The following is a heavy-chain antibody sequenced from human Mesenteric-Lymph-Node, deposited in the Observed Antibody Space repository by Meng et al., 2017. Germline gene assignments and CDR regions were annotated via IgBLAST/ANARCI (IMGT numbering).Heavy chain of an antibody. D-gene: IGHD6-13*01. CDR3: ARSDYSGGWYGY. J-gene: IGHJ4*02. CDR1: GGSLSGYY. V-gene: IGHV4-34*01. Sequence: QVHQQEPGPGRVKPSGPLSLTCAVYGGSLSGYYWNWIRQTPEKGLEWIGESNHRGTTNYNPSLKGRVTISVDTSKNHFSLSLTSMTAADTAVYFCARSDYSGGWYGYWGQGTLVTVSS. CDR2: SNHRGTT.